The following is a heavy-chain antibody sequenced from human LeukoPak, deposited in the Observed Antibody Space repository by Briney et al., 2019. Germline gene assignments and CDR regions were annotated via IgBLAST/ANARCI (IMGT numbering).Heavy chain of an antibody. CDR3: VRDGDDFSFDY. V-gene: IGHV3-74*01. CDR1: GFTFRSYW. CDR2: VIRDGSFT. Sequence: GGSLRLSCAASGFTFRSYWMHWVRQAPGKGLEWVSRVIRDGSFTNYADSVKGRFTISRDNAKNTMYLQMSSLRAEDTAVYFCVRDGDDFSFDYWGKGSLVTVSS. J-gene: IGHJ4*02. D-gene: IGHD4-11*01.